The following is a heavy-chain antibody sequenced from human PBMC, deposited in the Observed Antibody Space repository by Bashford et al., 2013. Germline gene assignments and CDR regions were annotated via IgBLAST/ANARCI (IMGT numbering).Heavy chain of an antibody. Sequence: SETLSLTCAVYGESFSGYYWNWIRVPPGKGPEWIGEITHSGGTNYNPSFKSRVTISVDSSKNQFSLRLSSVTAGDTAVYYCAGRSAASPGWFDPWGQGTLVTVSS. J-gene: IGHJ5*02. CDR1: GESFSGYY. CDR2: ITHSGGT. V-gene: IGHV4-34*01. CDR3: AGRSAASPGWFDP. D-gene: IGHD2-15*01.